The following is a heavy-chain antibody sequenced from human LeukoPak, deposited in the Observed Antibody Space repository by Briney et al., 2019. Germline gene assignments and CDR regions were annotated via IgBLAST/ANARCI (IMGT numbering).Heavy chain of an antibody. D-gene: IGHD3-22*01. CDR3: AREFDYYDSSGYPY. CDR1: GFTFGSYE. V-gene: IGHV3-48*03. CDR2: ISSSGSTI. Sequence: PGGSLRLSCAASGFTFGSYEMNWVRQAPGKGLEWVSYISSSGSTIYYADSVKGRFTISRDNAKNSLYLQMNSLRAEDTAVYYCAREFDYYDSSGYPYWGQGTLVTVSS. J-gene: IGHJ4*02.